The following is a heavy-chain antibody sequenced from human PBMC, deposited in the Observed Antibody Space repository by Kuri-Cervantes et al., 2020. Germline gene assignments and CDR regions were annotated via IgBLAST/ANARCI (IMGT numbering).Heavy chain of an antibody. V-gene: IGHV3-23*01. D-gene: IGHD6-19*01. Sequence: GESLKISCTASGFTFGDYAMSWFRQAPGKGLEWVSAISGSGGSTYYADSVKGRFTISRDNSKNTLYLQMNSLRAEDTAVYYCAKDSSGWYSYYFDYWGQGTLVTVSS. J-gene: IGHJ4*02. CDR2: ISGSGGST. CDR3: AKDSSGWYSYYFDY. CDR1: GFTFGDYA.